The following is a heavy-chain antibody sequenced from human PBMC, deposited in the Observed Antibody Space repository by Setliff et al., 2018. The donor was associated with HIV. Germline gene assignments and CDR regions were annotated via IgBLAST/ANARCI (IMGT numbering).Heavy chain of an antibody. CDR1: GYTFTTYH. J-gene: IGHJ4*02. CDR3: TRNLYYYASGIHFGVY. CDR2: INPKNRST. D-gene: IGHD3-10*01. V-gene: IGHV1-46*01. Sequence: ASVKVSCKASGYTFTTYHMHWLRQAPGQGLEWMGIINPKNRSTTYAQRFQDRVTMTSDTSTNTFYMELSSLKSEGTAVYYCTRNLYYYASGIHFGVYWGQGTPVTVSS.